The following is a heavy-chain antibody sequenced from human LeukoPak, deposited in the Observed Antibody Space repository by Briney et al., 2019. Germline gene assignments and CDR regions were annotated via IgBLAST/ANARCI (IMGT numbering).Heavy chain of an antibody. Sequence: GGSLRLSCAASGFRFSSNAMSWVRQAPGKGLEWVSAISGSGVSTYYADSVKGRFTVSRDNSKNTLYLQMNSLRAEDTAVYYCAKEAGITMIVVVPTGDFDYWGQGTLVTVSS. CDR2: ISGSGVST. J-gene: IGHJ4*02. CDR1: GFRFSSNA. D-gene: IGHD3-22*01. CDR3: AKEAGITMIVVVPTGDFDY. V-gene: IGHV3-23*01.